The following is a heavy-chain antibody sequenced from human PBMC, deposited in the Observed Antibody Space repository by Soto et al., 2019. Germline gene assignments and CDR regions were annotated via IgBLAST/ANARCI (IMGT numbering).Heavy chain of an antibody. CDR1: GVSFSSYA. CDR3: ANSGITAMALDY. D-gene: IGHD5-18*01. Sequence: PGGSLRLSCAASGVSFSSYAMSWVRQAPGKGLEWVSAISGSGGSTYYADSVKGRFTISRDNSKNTLYLQMNSLRAEDTAVYYCANSGITAMALDYWGQGTLVTVSS. V-gene: IGHV3-23*01. J-gene: IGHJ4*02. CDR2: ISGSGGST.